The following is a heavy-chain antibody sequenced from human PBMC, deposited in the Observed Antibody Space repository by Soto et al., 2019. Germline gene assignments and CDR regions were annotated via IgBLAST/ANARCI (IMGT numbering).Heavy chain of an antibody. CDR1: GFTFSSYW. CDR3: ARGGAARHYYYYYMDV. CDR2: INSDGSST. J-gene: IGHJ6*03. V-gene: IGHV3-74*01. D-gene: IGHD6-6*01. Sequence: GGSLRLSCAASGFTFSSYWMHWVRQAPGKGLVWVSRINSDGSSTSYADSVKGRFTISRDNAKNTLYLQMNSLRAEDTAVYYCARGGAARHYYYYYMDVWGKGTTVTVSS.